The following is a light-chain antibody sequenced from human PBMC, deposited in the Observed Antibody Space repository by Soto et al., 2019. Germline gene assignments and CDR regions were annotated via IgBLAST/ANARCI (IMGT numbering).Light chain of an antibody. CDR2: KAS. Sequence: DIQMTQSPSTLSGSVGARVTITCRASQTISSWLAWYQQKPGKAPKRLIYKASTLKSGVPSRFSGSGSGTEFPLTISSLQPDDVATYYCQLYNSYSEAFGQGTKV. V-gene: IGKV1-5*03. CDR3: QLYNSYSEA. J-gene: IGKJ1*01. CDR1: QTISSW.